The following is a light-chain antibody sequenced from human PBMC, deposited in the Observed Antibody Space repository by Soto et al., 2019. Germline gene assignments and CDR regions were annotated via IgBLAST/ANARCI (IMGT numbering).Light chain of an antibody. J-gene: IGLJ2*01. CDR1: SSDVGSYNL. CDR3: CSYAGSRTVV. Sequence: QSALTQPASVSGSPGQSITLSCTGTSSDVGSYNLVSWYQQHPGKAPKVMIYEGSKRPSGVSNRFSGSKSGNTASLTISGLQAEDEADYYCCSYAGSRTVVFGGGTKLTVL. V-gene: IGLV2-23*01. CDR2: EGS.